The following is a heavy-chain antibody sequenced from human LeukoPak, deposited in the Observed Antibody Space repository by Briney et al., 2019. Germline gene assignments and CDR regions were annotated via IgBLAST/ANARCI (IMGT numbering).Heavy chain of an antibody. V-gene: IGHV3-9*01. Sequence: GGSLRLSCSASGFTFDYYSMDWVRQAPGKGLEWLSDIDWNSCSIGYADSVKGRFTISRDNAKNSLYLQMNSLRADDTAFYYCAKDFSFAATSYYFDFWGRGTLVTVSS. D-gene: IGHD2-15*01. CDR2: IDWNSCSI. CDR1: GFTFDYYS. CDR3: AKDFSFAATSYYFDF. J-gene: IGHJ4*02.